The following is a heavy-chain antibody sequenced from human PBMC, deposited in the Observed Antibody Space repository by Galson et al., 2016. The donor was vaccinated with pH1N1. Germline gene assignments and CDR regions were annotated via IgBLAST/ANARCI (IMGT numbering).Heavy chain of an antibody. Sequence: SLRLSCAASGFTFEEYGMHWVRQPPGKGLEWVSSITWNSAKIGYADSVKGRFIISRDNAKNSLLLQMKSVRPEDTAVYYCAKGPRPWLQYVACDISGQGTLVTVSS. V-gene: IGHV3-9*01. CDR3: AKGPRPWLQYVACDI. CDR2: ITWNSAKI. D-gene: IGHD5-24*01. CDR1: GFTFEEYG. J-gene: IGHJ3*02.